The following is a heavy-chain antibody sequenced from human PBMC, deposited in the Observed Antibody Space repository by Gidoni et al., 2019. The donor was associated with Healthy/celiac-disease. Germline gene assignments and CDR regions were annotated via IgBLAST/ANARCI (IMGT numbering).Heavy chain of an antibody. V-gene: IGHV3-9*01. D-gene: IGHD4-4*01. CDR1: GFTFDDDA. Sequence: EVQLVESGGGLVQPGRSLRLSCAASGFTFDDDAMHWVRQAPGKGLVWVSGIRWNSGSIGYADSVQGRFTVSRDNAKNSLYRQMNSLRDEDTALYYCAKGDYSGNVQQGWFDSWGQGTLVTVSS. J-gene: IGHJ5*01. CDR3: AKGDYSGNVQQGWFDS. CDR2: IRWNSGSI.